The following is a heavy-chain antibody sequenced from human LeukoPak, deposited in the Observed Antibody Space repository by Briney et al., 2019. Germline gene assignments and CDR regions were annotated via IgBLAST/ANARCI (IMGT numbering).Heavy chain of an antibody. Sequence: PGGSLRLSCAASGFTVSSNYMSWVRQAPGKGLEWVSVIYSGGSTYYADSVKGRSTISRDNSKNTLYLQMNSLRAEDTAVYYCARGGQWELPEAFDIWGQGTMVTVSS. CDR1: GFTVSSNY. J-gene: IGHJ3*02. V-gene: IGHV3-66*02. CDR2: IYSGGST. CDR3: ARGGQWELPEAFDI. D-gene: IGHD1-26*01.